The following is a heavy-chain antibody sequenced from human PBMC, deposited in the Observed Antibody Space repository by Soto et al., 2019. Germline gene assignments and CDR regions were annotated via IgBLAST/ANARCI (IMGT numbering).Heavy chain of an antibody. Sequence: PSETLSLTCTVSGGSISSGDYYWSWIRQPPGKGLEWIGDINHSGSTNYNPSLKSRVTISVDTSKNQFSLKLSSVTAADTAVYYCARGTDPAAGSFDYWGQGTLVTISS. CDR3: ARGTDPAAGSFDY. D-gene: IGHD2-2*01. V-gene: IGHV4-39*07. CDR1: GGSISSGDYY. CDR2: INHSGST. J-gene: IGHJ4*02.